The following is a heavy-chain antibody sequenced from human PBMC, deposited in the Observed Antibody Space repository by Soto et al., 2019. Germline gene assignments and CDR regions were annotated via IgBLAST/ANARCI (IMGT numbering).Heavy chain of an antibody. J-gene: IGHJ4*02. D-gene: IGHD3-10*01. CDR2: IIRAFGTT. V-gene: IGHV1-69*18. CDR3: ARDGGFGEFKY. CDR1: GDTFSGYP. Sequence: QVQLVQSGAELKKPGSSVKVSCKASGDTFSGYPINWVRQAPGEGLEWMGRIIRAFGTTNDAQRFEGRVTFTADESTNTAYMELRGLVSEDTAVYYCARDGGFGEFKYWGPGTLVTVSS.